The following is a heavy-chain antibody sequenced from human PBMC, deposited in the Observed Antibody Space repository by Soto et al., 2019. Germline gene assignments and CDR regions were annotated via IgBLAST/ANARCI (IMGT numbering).Heavy chain of an antibody. CDR1: GFTFSNAW. J-gene: IGHJ4*02. CDR3: TTGPSPLRIAAAGSFDY. CDR2: IKIKTDGGTA. D-gene: IGHD6-13*01. Sequence: PGGSLRLSCAASGFTFSNAWMSWVRQAPGKGLEWVGRIKIKTDGGTADYAAPVKGRFTXXXNXXXXTLXLQXXSLXTEDTAVYYCTTGPSPLRIAAAGSFDYWGQGT. V-gene: IGHV3-15*01.